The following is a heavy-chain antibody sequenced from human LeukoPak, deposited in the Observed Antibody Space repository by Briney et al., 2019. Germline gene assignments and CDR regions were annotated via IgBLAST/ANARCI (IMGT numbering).Heavy chain of an antibody. Sequence: GGSLRLSCAASGFTVSSNYMSWVRQAPGKGLEWVSVIYSGGSTYYADSVKGRFTISRDNSKNTLYLQMNSLRAVDTAVYYCASFYPAVAGFDYWGQGTLVTVSS. D-gene: IGHD6-19*01. CDR2: IYSGGST. CDR3: ASFYPAVAGFDY. J-gene: IGHJ4*02. CDR1: GFTVSSNY. V-gene: IGHV3-66*01.